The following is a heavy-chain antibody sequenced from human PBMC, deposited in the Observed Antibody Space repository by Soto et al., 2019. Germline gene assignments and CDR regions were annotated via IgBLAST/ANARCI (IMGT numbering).Heavy chain of an antibody. D-gene: IGHD1-26*01. CDR1: GFIFSDHY. CDR2: IKNKANSYTT. V-gene: IGHV3-72*01. CDR3: TRISLVGATGGRYFDY. Sequence: PGGSPRLSCAASGFIFSDHYMDWVRQAPGKGLEWVGRIKNKANSYTTEYAASVKGRFTISRDDSKNSLYLQMNSLKTEDTAVYYCTRISLVGATGGRYFDYWGQGTLLTASS. J-gene: IGHJ4*02.